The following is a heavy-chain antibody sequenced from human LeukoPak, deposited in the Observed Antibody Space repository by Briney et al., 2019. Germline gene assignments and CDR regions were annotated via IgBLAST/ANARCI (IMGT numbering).Heavy chain of an antibody. CDR1: GGSFSGYY. V-gene: IGHV4-34*01. CDR2: INHSGST. Sequence: SETLSHTCAVYGGSFSGYYWSWIRQPPGKGLEWIGEINHSGSTNYNPSLKSRVTISVDTSKNQFSLKLSSVTAADTAVYYRARIDYGGNSGGGYWGQGTLVTVSS. D-gene: IGHD4-23*01. J-gene: IGHJ4*02. CDR3: ARIDYGGNSGGGY.